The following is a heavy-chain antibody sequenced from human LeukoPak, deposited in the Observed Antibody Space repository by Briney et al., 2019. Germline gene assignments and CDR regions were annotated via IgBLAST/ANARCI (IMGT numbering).Heavy chain of an antibody. Sequence: SETLSLTCTVSGGSISSGSYYWSWIRQPAGKGLEWIGRIYTSGSTNYNPPLKSRVTISVDTSKNQFSLKLSSVTAADTAVYYCARGIVGARVDFDYWGQGTLVTVSS. CDR2: IYTSGST. V-gene: IGHV4-61*02. CDR3: ARGIVGARVDFDY. J-gene: IGHJ4*02. CDR1: GGSISSGSYY. D-gene: IGHD1-26*01.